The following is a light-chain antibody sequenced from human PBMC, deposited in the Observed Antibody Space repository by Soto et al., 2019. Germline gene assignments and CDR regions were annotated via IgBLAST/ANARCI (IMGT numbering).Light chain of an antibody. V-gene: IGKV3-20*01. CDR3: QQYGSSPYT. J-gene: IGKJ2*01. Sequence: EIVLTQSPGTLSLSPGERATLSCRASQSFSTTYLAWYQQRPGQAPRLLMYDTSRRATGIPDRFSCSGSGTDFTLTISRVEPEDFAAYFCQQYGSSPYTFGRGTKLEIK. CDR2: DTS. CDR1: QSFSTTY.